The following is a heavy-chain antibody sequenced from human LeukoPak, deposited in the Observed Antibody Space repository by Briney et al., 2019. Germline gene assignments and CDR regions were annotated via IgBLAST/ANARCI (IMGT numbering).Heavy chain of an antibody. J-gene: IGHJ4*02. CDR2: IYYSGST. Sequence: SETLSLTCTVSGGSIRSYYWSWIRQPPGKGLEWIGYIYYSGSTNYNPSLKSRVTISVDTSKNQFSLKLSSVTAADTAVYYCAKDREYSSGWYEGYFDYWGQGTLVTVSS. D-gene: IGHD6-19*01. CDR1: GGSIRSYY. V-gene: IGHV4-59*01. CDR3: AKDREYSSGWYEGYFDY.